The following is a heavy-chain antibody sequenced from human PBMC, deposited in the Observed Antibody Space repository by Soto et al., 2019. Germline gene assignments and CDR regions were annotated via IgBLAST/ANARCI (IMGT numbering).Heavy chain of an antibody. Sequence: GASLKVSCKASGYTFTSYDINWVRQATGQGLEWMGWMNPNSGNTGYAQKFQGRVTMTRNTSISTAYMELSSLRSEDTAVYYCARGPSVRGVKVYAFDIWGQGTMVPVSS. CDR3: ARGPSVRGVKVYAFDI. CDR1: GYTFTSYD. J-gene: IGHJ3*02. V-gene: IGHV1-8*01. D-gene: IGHD3-10*01. CDR2: MNPNSGNT.